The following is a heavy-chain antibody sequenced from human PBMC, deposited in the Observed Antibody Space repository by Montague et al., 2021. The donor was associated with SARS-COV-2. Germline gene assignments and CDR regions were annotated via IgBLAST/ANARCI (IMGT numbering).Heavy chain of an antibody. Sequence: SLRLSCAASGFTFSNYEMHWVRQAPGKGLEWLSYISTSGSLIYYADSMKGRSTISRDNAKNALYLQLDSLTAADTAVYYCARDGDSSYYDSLTGFYQYFEYWGQGTLVTVSS. J-gene: IGHJ4*02. D-gene: IGHD3-9*01. V-gene: IGHV3-48*03. CDR1: GFTFSNYE. CDR2: ISTSGSLI. CDR3: ARDGDSSYYDSLTGFYQYFEY.